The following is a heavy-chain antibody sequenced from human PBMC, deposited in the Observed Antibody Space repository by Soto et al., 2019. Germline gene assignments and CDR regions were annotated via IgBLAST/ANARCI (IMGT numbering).Heavy chain of an antibody. CDR2: ISSRSDI. Sequence: GGSLRLSCVGSGFTFSTYSINWVRQAPGKGLEWVSSISSRSDIYYADSVKGRFTISRDNAKNSVYLQMNSLRAEDTAVYYCARDRTTGTTYAWDAFDTWGQGTMVTVSS. CDR1: GFTFSTYS. D-gene: IGHD1-1*01. CDR3: ARDRTTGTTYAWDAFDT. V-gene: IGHV3-21*06. J-gene: IGHJ3*02.